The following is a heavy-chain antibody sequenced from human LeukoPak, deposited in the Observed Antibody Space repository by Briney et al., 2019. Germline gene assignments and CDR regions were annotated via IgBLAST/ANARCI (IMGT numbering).Heavy chain of an antibody. CDR1: GGTFSSYA. Sequence: SVKVSCKASGGTFSSYAISWVRQAPGQGLEWMGGIIPIFGTANYAQKFQGRVTITTDESTSTAYMELSSLRSEDTAVYYCARAAREDYYDSSGYYYYWGQGTLVTVSS. D-gene: IGHD3-22*01. J-gene: IGHJ4*02. CDR2: IIPIFGTA. V-gene: IGHV1-69*05. CDR3: ARAAREDYYDSSGYYYY.